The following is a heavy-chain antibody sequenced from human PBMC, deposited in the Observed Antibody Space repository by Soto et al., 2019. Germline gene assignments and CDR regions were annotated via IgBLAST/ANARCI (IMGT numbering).Heavy chain of an antibody. CDR3: DGDHRDLHSFPTRRSSDL. D-gene: IGHD3-16*02. Sequence: PGKGQEWVAVISYDGSNKYYADSVKGRFTISRDNSKNTLYLQMNSLRGEDTAVYYCDGDHRDLHSFPTRRSSDL. J-gene: IGHJ2*01. CDR2: ISYDGSNK. V-gene: IGHV3-30*16.